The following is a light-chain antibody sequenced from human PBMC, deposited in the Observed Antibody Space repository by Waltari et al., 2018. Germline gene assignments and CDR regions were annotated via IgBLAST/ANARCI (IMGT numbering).Light chain of an antibody. CDR2: KVS. V-gene: IGKV2-30*01. Sequence: DVVLTQSPLSLPVTLGQPASISCRSSQSLVSSDGNTYLNWYHQRPGQSPRRLIYKVSSRDSGVPDRFSGSGSGTDFTLRISRVEAEDVGVYYCMQGTHWPPMYTFGQGTKLEIK. J-gene: IGKJ2*01. CDR3: MQGTHWPPMYT. CDR1: QSLVSSDGNTY.